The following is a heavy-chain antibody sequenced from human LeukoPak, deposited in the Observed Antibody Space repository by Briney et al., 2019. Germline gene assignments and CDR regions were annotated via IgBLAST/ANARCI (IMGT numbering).Heavy chain of an antibody. CDR2: VNTNTGNP. J-gene: IGHJ6*02. Sequence: ASVKVSCKASGYTFTSYALNWVRQAPGQGLEWMGWVNTNTGNPTYAQGFTGRFVFSLDTSVSTAYLQISSLKAEDTVVYYCARSPPSVSGTNYYGMDVWGRGTTVTVSS. CDR1: GYTFTSYA. V-gene: IGHV7-4-1*02. D-gene: IGHD6-19*01. CDR3: ARSPPSVSGTNYYGMDV.